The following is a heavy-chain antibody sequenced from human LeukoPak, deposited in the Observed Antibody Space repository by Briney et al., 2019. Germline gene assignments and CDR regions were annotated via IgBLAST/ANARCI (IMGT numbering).Heavy chain of an antibody. V-gene: IGHV1-46*01. D-gene: IGHD2-2*01. CDR2: INPSGGST. CDR3: ASHYCSSTSCYETHRGWSHGYYYYMDV. J-gene: IGHJ6*03. CDR1: GYTFTSYY. Sequence: GASVKVSCKASGYTFTSYYMHWVRQAPGQGLEWMGIINPSGGSTSYAQKFQGRVTMTRDTSTSTVYMELSSLRSEDTAVYYCASHYCSSTSCYETHRGWSHGYYYYMDVWGKGTTVTVSS.